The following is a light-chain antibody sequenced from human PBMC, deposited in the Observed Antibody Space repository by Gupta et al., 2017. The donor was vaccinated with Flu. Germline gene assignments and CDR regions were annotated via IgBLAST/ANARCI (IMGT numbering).Light chain of an antibody. V-gene: IGKV1-33*01. CDR1: QDISNY. Sequence: VGDRVTITCQASQDISNYLNWYQQKPGKAPKLLIYDASNLETGVPSRFSGSGSGTDFTFTISSLQPEDIATYCCQQYDNLWTFGQGTKVEIK. J-gene: IGKJ1*01. CDR3: QQYDNLWT. CDR2: DAS.